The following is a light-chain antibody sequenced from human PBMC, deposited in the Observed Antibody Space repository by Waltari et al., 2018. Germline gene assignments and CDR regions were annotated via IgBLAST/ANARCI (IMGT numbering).Light chain of an antibody. J-gene: IGLJ2*01. CDR2: KDR. CDR1: ALPKQY. CDR3: QSADSSGTYIV. Sequence: SYDLTQPPSVSVSPGQTARITCSGDALPKQYAYWYQQKAGQAPVVGIHKDRYRPAGIPVRFSGSNSGTTVTLTISGVQAEDEADYYCQSADSSGTYIVFGGGTKLTVL. V-gene: IGLV3-25*03.